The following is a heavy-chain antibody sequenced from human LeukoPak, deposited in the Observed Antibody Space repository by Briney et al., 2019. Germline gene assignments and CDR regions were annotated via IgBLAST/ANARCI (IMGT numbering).Heavy chain of an antibody. CDR2: IYTSGST. V-gene: IGHV4-4*07. J-gene: IGHJ5*02. CDR1: GGSISSYY. D-gene: IGHD6-13*01. CDR3: ARDGNSSSWYPLGWFDP. Sequence: PSETLSLTCTVSGGSISSYYWSWIRQPAGKGLEWIGRIYTSGSTNYNPSLKSRVTMSVDTSKNQFSLKLSSVTAADTAVYYCARDGNSSSWYPLGWFDPWGQGTLVTVSS.